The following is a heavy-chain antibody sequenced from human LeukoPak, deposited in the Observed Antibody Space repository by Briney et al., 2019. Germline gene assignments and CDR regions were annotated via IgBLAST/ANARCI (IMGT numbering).Heavy chain of an antibody. J-gene: IGHJ4*02. CDR3: ARESVGATTTTYFDY. D-gene: IGHD1-26*01. CDR1: GFTFSSYG. Sequence: GGSLRLSCAASGFTFSSYGMHWVGQAPGKWLEWVAVLWYDGSNKYYADSVKGRFTISRDNSKNTLYLQMNSLRAEDTAVYYCARESVGATTTTYFDYWGQGTLVTVSS. V-gene: IGHV3-33*01. CDR2: LWYDGSNK.